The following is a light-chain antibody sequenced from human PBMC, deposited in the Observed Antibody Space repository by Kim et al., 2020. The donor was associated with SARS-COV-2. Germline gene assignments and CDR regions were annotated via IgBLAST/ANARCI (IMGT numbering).Light chain of an antibody. CDR1: YD. J-gene: IGLJ2*01. V-gene: IGLV1-40*01. Sequence: YDVHWYQQLPRTAPRLLIYANTNRPSGVPDRFSASKSATSASLAITGLQAEDEAAYYCQSYDSSLRSVVFGGGTQLTVL. CDR2: ANT. CDR3: QSYDSSLRSVV.